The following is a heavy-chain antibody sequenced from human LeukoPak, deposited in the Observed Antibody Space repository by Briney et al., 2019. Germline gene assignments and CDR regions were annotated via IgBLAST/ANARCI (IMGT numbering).Heavy chain of an antibody. J-gene: IGHJ4*02. D-gene: IGHD3-22*01. Sequence: TGGSLRLSCAASGIAFSSNAMSWVRQTPGKGLEWVSSISSSGDITSYADSVKGRFTISRDKSKNTLYLQMNSLRAEDTAVYYRAKRDTSGYYYFDYWGQGTLVTVSS. CDR3: AKRDTSGYYYFDY. CDR2: ISSSGDIT. V-gene: IGHV3-23*01. CDR1: GIAFSSNA.